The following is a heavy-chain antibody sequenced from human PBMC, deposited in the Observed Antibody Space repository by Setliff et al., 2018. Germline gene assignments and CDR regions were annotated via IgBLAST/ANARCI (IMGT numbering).Heavy chain of an antibody. CDR3: ARKSRNIVVVPAAVIYYYYYYMDV. CDR1: GYSISSGYY. D-gene: IGHD2-2*01. J-gene: IGHJ6*03. Sequence: SETLSLTCAVSGYSISSGYYWGWIRQPPGKGLEWIGNIYYGGSAYYNPSLKSRVTISVDTSKNQFSLKLSSVTAADTAVYYCARKSRNIVVVPAAVIYYYYYYMDVWGKGTTVTSP. V-gene: IGHV4-38-2*01. CDR2: IYYGGSA.